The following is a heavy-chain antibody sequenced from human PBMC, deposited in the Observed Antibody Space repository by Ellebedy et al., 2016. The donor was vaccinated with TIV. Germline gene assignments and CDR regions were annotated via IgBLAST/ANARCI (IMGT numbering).Heavy chain of an antibody. D-gene: IGHD6-19*01. J-gene: IGHJ3*02. CDR3: VRGWYSSGHCDVFAM. Sequence: GESLKISCAASGFSFSTYTMNWVRQAPGKGLEWVSSITSSSSYIYYADSLRGRFTISRDNAQNTVYLQMNSLRLEDTAVYYCVRGWYSSGHCDVFAMWGQGTIVTVSS. V-gene: IGHV3-21*01. CDR1: GFSFSTYT. CDR2: ITSSSSYI.